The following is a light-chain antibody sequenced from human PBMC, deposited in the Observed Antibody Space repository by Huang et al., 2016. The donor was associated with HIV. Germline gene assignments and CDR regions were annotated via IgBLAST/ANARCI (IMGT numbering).Light chain of an antibody. J-gene: IGKJ4*01. V-gene: IGKV3-11*01. CDR1: QSVSSY. Sequence: EIVLTQSLATLSLSPGERATLSCRASQSVSSYLAWYQQKPGRAPRLLIYDASNRATGIPARFSVSGSGTDFTLTISSLEPEDFAVYYCQQRSNWAPITFGGGTKVEIK. CDR2: DAS. CDR3: QQRSNWAPIT.